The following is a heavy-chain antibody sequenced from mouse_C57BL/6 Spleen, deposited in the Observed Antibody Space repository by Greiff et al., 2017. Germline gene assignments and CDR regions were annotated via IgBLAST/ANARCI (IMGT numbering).Heavy chain of an antibody. D-gene: IGHD2-4*01. CDR2: INPNNGGT. J-gene: IGHJ4*01. CDR1: GYTFTDYN. CDR3: ARSGDYDSYAMDY. V-gene: IGHV1-18*01. Sequence: EVKVVESGPELVKPGASVKIPCKASGYTFTDYNMDWVKQSHGKSLEWIGDINPNNGGTIYNQKFKGKATLTVDKSSSTAYMELSSLTSEDTAVYYCARSGDYDSYAMDYWGQGTSVTVAS.